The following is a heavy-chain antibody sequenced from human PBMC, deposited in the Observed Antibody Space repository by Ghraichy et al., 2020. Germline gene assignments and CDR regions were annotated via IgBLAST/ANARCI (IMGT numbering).Heavy chain of an antibody. J-gene: IGHJ6*02. CDR2: ISGRGDKT. D-gene: IGHD2-2*01. CDR3: AKDFVNRPDYYYYHGVDV. Sequence: LSLTCAASGFSFRGFALSWVRQAPGKGLEWVSSISGRGDKTYYADSVKGRFTISRDNSENTLFLQANSLKAEDTATYYCAKDFVNRPDYYYYHGVDVWSLGTTV. V-gene: IGHV3-23*01. CDR1: GFSFRGFA.